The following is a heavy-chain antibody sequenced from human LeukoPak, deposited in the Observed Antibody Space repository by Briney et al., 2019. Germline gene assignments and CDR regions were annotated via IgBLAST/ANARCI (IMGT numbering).Heavy chain of an antibody. J-gene: IGHJ3*02. CDR3: ATPRRSGPIIDAFDI. CDR2: IYPGDSDT. Sequence: GESLKISCKGSGYSFTSYWIGWVRQMPGKGLEWMGIIYPGDSDTRYSPSFQGQVTISADKSISTAYLQWSSLKASDTAMYYCATPRRSGPIIDAFDIWGQGTMVTVSS. V-gene: IGHV5-51*01. CDR1: GYSFTSYW. D-gene: IGHD2-15*01.